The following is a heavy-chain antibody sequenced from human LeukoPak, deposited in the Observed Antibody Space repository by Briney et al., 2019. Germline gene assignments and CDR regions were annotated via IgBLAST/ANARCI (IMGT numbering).Heavy chain of an antibody. D-gene: IGHD3-3*01. V-gene: IGHV4-4*07. CDR3: ARVCLEWLSGGNYYYGMDV. CDR2: IYTSGST. CDR1: GGSISSYY. Sequence: SETLSLTCTASGGSISSYYWSWIRQPAGKGLEWIGRIYTSGSTNYNPSLKSRVAISVDTSKNQFSLKLSSVTAADTAVYYCARVCLEWLSGGNYYYGMDVWGQGTTVTVSS. J-gene: IGHJ6*02.